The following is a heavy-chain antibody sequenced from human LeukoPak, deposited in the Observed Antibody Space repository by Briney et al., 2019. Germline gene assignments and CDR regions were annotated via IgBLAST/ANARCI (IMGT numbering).Heavy chain of an antibody. CDR2: INPNSGGT. D-gene: IGHD3-22*01. Sequence: ASVKVSCNASGYTFTGYNMHWVRQAPGQGLEWMGRINPNSGGTNYAQKFEGRVTMTRDTSISAADMELSRLRSEDPAVYYCARTDVVVISWGQGTLVTVSS. J-gene: IGHJ5*02. CDR3: ARTDVVVIS. V-gene: IGHV1-2*06. CDR1: GYTFTGYN.